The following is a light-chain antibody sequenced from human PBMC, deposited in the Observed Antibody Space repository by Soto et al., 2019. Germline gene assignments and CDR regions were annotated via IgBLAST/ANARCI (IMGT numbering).Light chain of an antibody. CDR3: SSFTSAITAG. J-gene: IGLJ3*02. V-gene: IGLV2-14*03. CDR2: DVS. CDR1: SSDVGGYHY. Sequence: QSALTQPASVSGSPGQSITISCTGTSSDVGGYHYVSWYQQHPGKAPKLLISDVSDRPSGVSNRFSGSKSGNTASLTISGLQAEDEADYYCSSFTSAITAGFGGGTKLTVL.